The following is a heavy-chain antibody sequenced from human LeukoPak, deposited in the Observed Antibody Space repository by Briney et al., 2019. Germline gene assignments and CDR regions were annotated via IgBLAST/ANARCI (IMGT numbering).Heavy chain of an antibody. V-gene: IGHV4-59*08. Sequence: PSETLSLTCSVSGDSFSNYYWSWIRQPPGKGLEWIGYVYYSGSTNYNPSLKSRVTISVDTSKNPFSLNLSSVTAADTAMYFCSSRGVAAPHDAFDFWGRGTVVTVSS. D-gene: IGHD6-13*01. CDR2: VYYSGST. CDR3: SSRGVAAPHDAFDF. J-gene: IGHJ3*01. CDR1: GDSFSNYY.